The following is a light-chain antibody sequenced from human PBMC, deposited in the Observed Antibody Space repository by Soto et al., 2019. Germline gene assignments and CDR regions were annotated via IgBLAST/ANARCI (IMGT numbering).Light chain of an antibody. V-gene: IGKV1-12*01. CDR3: QQGSSFPWT. Sequence: DIQMTQSPSSVSASVGDRVTITCRASQDVDSWLAWYQQKPGKAPKHLIYAASKLPSGVPSRFTGSGSGTDFTVTISSLQPDDFATYYCQQGSSFPWTFGQGTQVEIK. J-gene: IGKJ1*01. CDR2: AAS. CDR1: QDVDSW.